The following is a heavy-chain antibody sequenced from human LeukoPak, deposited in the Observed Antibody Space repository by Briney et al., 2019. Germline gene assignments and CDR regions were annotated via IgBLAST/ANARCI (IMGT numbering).Heavy chain of an antibody. Sequence: ASVKVSCKASGYTFTGYYMHWVRQAPGQGLEWMGWINSNSGGTDYAQNFQGRVTMTSDTSISTAYMELSRLRSDDTAVYYCASPWPYSGYAYYFDYWGQGTLVTVSS. D-gene: IGHD5-12*01. CDR3: ASPWPYSGYAYYFDY. CDR1: GYTFTGYY. V-gene: IGHV1-2*02. J-gene: IGHJ4*02. CDR2: INSNSGGT.